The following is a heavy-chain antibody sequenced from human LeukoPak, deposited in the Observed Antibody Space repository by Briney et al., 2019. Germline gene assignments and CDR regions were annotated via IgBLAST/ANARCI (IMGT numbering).Heavy chain of an antibody. CDR2: ISYDGSYK. D-gene: IGHD1-14*01. Sequence: GGSLRLSCAASGFTFSSYGMHWVRQAPGKGLEWVAVISYDGSYKYHADSVKGRFTISRDNSKNTLYLQMNSLRAEDTAVYYCAKGQENLDFWGQGTLVTVSS. V-gene: IGHV3-30*18. J-gene: IGHJ4*02. CDR3: AKGQENLDF. CDR1: GFTFSSYG.